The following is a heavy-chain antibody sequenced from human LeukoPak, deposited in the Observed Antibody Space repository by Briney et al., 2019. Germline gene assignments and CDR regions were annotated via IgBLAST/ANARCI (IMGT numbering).Heavy chain of an antibody. Sequence: PGRSLRLSCAASGFSFGDYAVHWVRQAPGRGLEWVALISYDGRDEYYADSVKGRVTISRDNPKNTVSLQMNSLRPEDTAVYYCAREDRGLYPAYWGPGTLVTVSS. CDR2: ISYDGRDE. CDR1: GFSFGDYA. D-gene: IGHD6-19*01. CDR3: AREDRGLYPAY. J-gene: IGHJ4*02. V-gene: IGHV3-30*04.